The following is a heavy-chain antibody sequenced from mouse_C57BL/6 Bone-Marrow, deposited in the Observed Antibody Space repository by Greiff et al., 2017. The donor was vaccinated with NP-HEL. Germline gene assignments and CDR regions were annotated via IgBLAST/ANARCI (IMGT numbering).Heavy chain of an antibody. CDR1: GFNIKDDY. J-gene: IGHJ3*01. CDR2: IDPENGDT. V-gene: IGHV14-4*01. D-gene: IGHD2-5*01. Sequence: VQLQQSGAELVRPGASVQLSCPASGFNIKDDYMHWVKQRPEQGLEWIGWIDPENGDTEYASKFQGKATITADTSSNIAYLQLSRLTSEDTAVYYCTTWDSNFAYWGQGTLVTVSA. CDR3: TTWDSNFAY.